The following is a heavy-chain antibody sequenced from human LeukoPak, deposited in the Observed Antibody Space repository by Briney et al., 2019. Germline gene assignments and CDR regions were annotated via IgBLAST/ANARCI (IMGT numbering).Heavy chain of an antibody. J-gene: IGHJ4*02. V-gene: IGHV1-18*01. CDR2: IDTRNGLT. CDR3: VRLSGQWLVHSYFDH. Sequence: ASVKVSCKASGYKFTTYGLAWVRQAPGHGPEYVGWIDTRNGLTEYSEKFRDRVTMTIDTSANTAFMDLRSLRSHDTAIYYCVRLSGQWLVHSYFDHWGQGTQVIVSS. CDR1: GYKFTTYG. D-gene: IGHD6-19*01.